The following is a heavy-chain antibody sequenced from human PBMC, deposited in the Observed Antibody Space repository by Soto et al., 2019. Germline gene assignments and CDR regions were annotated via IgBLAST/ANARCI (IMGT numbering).Heavy chain of an antibody. J-gene: IGHJ4*02. CDR3: ARGSVAAAGRSPFDY. D-gene: IGHD6-13*01. CDR1: RFTFSSDS. Sequence: EVQLVESGGGLVKPGGSLRLSCAASRFTFSSDSMNWVRQAPGKGLEWVSSISSSSSYIYYADSVKGRFTISRDHAKNSLCLQMNSLRAEDTAVYSCARGSVAAAGRSPFDYWGQGTLVTVSS. CDR2: ISSSSSYI. V-gene: IGHV3-21*01.